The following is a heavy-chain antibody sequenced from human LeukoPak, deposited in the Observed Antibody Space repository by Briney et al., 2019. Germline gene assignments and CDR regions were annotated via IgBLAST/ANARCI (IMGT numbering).Heavy chain of an antibody. J-gene: IGHJ4*02. CDR2: ISGSGGST. CDR3: AKDMTGSGSYTIDY. CDR1: GFTFSSYA. V-gene: IGHV3-23*01. Sequence: GGSLRLSCAASGFTFSSYAMSWVRQAPGKGLEWVSAISGSGGSTYYADSVKGRFTISRDNSKNTLYLQMNSLRAEDTAVYYCAKDMTGSGSYTIDYWGQGILVTVSS. D-gene: IGHD3-10*01.